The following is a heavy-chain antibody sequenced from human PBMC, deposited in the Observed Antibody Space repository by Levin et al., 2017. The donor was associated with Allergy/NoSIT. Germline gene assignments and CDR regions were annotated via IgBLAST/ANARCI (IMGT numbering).Heavy chain of an antibody. V-gene: IGHV4-59*01. J-gene: IGHJ3*02. CDR1: GGSISSYY. CDR2: IYYSGST. CDR3: ARDRSPVNYDILTGYYDAFDI. Sequence: GSLRLSCTVSGGSISSYYWSWIRQPPGKGLEWIGYIYYSGSTNYNPSLKSRVTISVDTSKNQFSLKLSSVTAADTAVYYCARDRSPVNYDILTGYYDAFDIWGQGTMVTVSS. D-gene: IGHD3-9*01.